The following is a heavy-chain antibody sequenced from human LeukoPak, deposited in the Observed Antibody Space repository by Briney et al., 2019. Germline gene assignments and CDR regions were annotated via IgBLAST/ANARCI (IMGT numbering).Heavy chain of an antibody. V-gene: IGHV4-31*03. Sequence: SETLSLTCTVSGASISTGGFYWTWIRQPPGEGLEWIGYIYYTGSVDYNASLKSRLTISLDTSKNRFSLKLNSVTAADTAVYYCARDHSYYFGSQTSTLDVWGQGTAVAVSS. J-gene: IGHJ6*02. CDR2: IYYTGSV. CDR1: GASISTGGFY. CDR3: ARDHSYYFGSQTSTLDV. D-gene: IGHD3-10*01.